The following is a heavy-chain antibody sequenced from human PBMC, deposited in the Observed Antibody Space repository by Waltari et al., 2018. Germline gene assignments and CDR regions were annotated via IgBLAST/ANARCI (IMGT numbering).Heavy chain of an antibody. CDR2: MSGTGDYT. D-gene: IGHD6-19*01. CDR1: GFNFSNYA. J-gene: IGHJ4*02. CDR3: AKDQAEWLVLDGYFDS. V-gene: IGHV3-23*01. Sequence: EVQLLESGGDLEQPGGSLRISCVGSGFNFSNYAMNWVRQAPGKGLEWVSMMSGTGDYTYDADSVKGRFTISRDNSKNTVFLHMNNLRVEDTAIYFCAKDQAEWLVLDGYFDSWGQGTPVTVSS.